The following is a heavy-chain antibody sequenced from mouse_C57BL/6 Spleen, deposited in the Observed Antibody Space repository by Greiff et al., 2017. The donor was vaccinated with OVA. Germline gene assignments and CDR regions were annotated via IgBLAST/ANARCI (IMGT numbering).Heavy chain of an antibody. CDR3: ARRGSNFYYFDD. V-gene: IGHV1-22*01. Sequence: VQLQQSGPELVKPGASVKMSCKASGYTFTDYNMHWVQQCPGKSLEWIGYINPNNGGTSSNQKFKGKATLTVNKSSSTAYMELRSLTSEDSAVYYCARRGSNFYYFDDWGKGTTLTVSS. D-gene: IGHD4-1*01. CDR1: GYTFTDYN. J-gene: IGHJ2*01. CDR2: INPNNGGT.